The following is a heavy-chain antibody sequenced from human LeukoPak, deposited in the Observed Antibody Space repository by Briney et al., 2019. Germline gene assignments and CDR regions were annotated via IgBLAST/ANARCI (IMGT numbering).Heavy chain of an antibody. CDR3: ARVLYSGYDRSYYYGMDV. CDR1: GYSFTSYW. D-gene: IGHD5-12*01. Sequence: GESLKITCKGSGYSFTSYWIGWVRQMPGKGLEWMGIIYPGDSDTRYSPSFQGQVTISADKSISTAYLQWSSLKASDTAMYYCARVLYSGYDRSYYYGMDVWGQGTTVTVSS. V-gene: IGHV5-51*01. CDR2: IYPGDSDT. J-gene: IGHJ6*02.